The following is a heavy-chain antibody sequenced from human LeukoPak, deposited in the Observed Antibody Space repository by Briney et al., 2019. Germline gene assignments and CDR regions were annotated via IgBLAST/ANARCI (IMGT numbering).Heavy chain of an antibody. J-gene: IGHJ4*02. CDR2: ISSRGSTI. CDR3: ARDPGITGTSDY. CDR1: GFTFSSYA. D-gene: IGHD1-20*01. V-gene: IGHV3-48*04. Sequence: GGSLRLSCAASGFTFSSYAMSWVRQAPGKGLEWVSYISSRGSTIYYADSVKGRFTISRDNAKNSLYLQMNSLRAEDTAVYYCARDPGITGTSDYWGQGTLVTVSS.